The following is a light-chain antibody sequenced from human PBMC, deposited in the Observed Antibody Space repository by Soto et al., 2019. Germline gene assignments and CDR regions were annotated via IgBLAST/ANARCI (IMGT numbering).Light chain of an antibody. V-gene: IGKV1-5*03. Sequence: DIQVTQTPSTLSASVGDRVTITCRVSQSISSWLAWYQQKPGKAPKVLIYKASSLESGVPSRFSGSGSGTEFTFTISSLQPDDFATYYCQQYTSYSSFGQGIRVEIK. J-gene: IGKJ1*01. CDR2: KAS. CDR3: QQYTSYSS. CDR1: QSISSW.